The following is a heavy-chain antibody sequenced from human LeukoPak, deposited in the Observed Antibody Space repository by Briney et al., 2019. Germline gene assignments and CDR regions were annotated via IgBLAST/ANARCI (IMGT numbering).Heavy chain of an antibody. CDR3: ARVPRYAGTFY. D-gene: IGHD6-13*01. J-gene: IGHJ4*02. Sequence: PGGSLRLSCAASGFTFSSYEMNWVRQAPGKGLEWVSYISSSGSTIYYADSVKGRFTISRDNAKNSLYLQMNSLRAEDTAVYYCARVPRYAGTFYWVQGTLVTVSS. V-gene: IGHV3-48*03. CDR1: GFTFSSYE. CDR2: ISSSGSTI.